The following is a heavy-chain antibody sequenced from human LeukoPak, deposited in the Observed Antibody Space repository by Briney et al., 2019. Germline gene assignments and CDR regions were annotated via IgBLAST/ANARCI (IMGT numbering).Heavy chain of an antibody. Sequence: SEALSLTCVVSGGSISSSNWWSWVRQPPEKGLEWIGEISHDGSTNYNPSLKSRVTISVDKSNNHFSLKLTSVTAADTAMYYCARGDNYVFDVWGRGTLVSVSS. D-gene: IGHD5-24*01. V-gene: IGHV4-4*02. CDR1: GGSISSSNW. J-gene: IGHJ2*01. CDR2: ISHDGST. CDR3: ARGDNYVFDV.